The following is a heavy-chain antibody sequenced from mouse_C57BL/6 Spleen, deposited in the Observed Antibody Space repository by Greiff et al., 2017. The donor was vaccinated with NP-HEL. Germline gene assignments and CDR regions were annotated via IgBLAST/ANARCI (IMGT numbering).Heavy chain of an antibody. CDR2: INPSTGGT. CDR3: ARSKANWDNDY. Sequence: EVQLQQSGPELVKPGASVKISCKASGYSFTGYYMNWVKQSPEKSLEWIGEINPSTGGTTYNQKFKAKATLTVDKSSSTAYMQLKSLTSEDSAVYYCARSKANWDNDYWGQGTTLTVSS. CDR1: GYSFTGYY. D-gene: IGHD4-1*01. V-gene: IGHV1-42*01. J-gene: IGHJ2*01.